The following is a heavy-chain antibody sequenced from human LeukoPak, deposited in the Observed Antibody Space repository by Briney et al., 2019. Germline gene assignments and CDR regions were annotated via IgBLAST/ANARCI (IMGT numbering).Heavy chain of an antibody. J-gene: IGHJ6*03. V-gene: IGHV4-34*01. D-gene: IGHD2-2*02. Sequence: PSETLSLTCAVYGGSFSGYYWSWIRQPPGKGLEWIGEINHSGSTNYNPSLKSRVTISVDTSKNQFSLKLSSVTAADTAVYCCARGLVVPAAILSYYYYMDVWGKGTTVTVSS. CDR1: GGSFSGYY. CDR3: ARGLVVPAAILSYYYYMDV. CDR2: INHSGST.